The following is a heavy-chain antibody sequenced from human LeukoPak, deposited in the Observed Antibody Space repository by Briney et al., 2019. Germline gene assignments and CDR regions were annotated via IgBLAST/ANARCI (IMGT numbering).Heavy chain of an antibody. CDR1: GFTFSSYG. V-gene: IGHV3-30*02. CDR3: AKKGYSNGWRDSYYFDC. J-gene: IGHJ4*02. Sequence: GGSLRLSCAASGFTFSSYGMHWVRQAPGKGLEWVAFIRSDGSNKCYADSVKGRFTISRDNSKLYLQMNSLRAEDTAVYYCAKKGYSNGWRDSYYFDCWGQGTLVTVSS. D-gene: IGHD6-19*01. CDR2: IRSDGSNK.